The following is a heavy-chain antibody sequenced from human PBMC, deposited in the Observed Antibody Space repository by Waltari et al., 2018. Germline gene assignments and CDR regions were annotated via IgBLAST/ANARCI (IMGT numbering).Heavy chain of an antibody. CDR3: ANSRAAAAGLYYYYGMDV. D-gene: IGHD6-13*01. J-gene: IGHJ6*02. CDR2: FIPILGRA. Sequence: QVQLVQSGAEVKKPGSSVKVSCKASGGTFSSYTISWVRQAPGQGLEWMGRFIPILGRANYAQKFQGRVTITADKSTSTAYMELSSLRSEDTAVYYCANSRAAAAGLYYYYGMDVWGQGTTVTVSS. CDR1: GGTFSSYT. V-gene: IGHV1-69*02.